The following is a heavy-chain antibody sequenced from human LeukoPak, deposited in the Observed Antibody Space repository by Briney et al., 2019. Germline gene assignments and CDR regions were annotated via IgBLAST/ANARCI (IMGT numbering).Heavy chain of an antibody. Sequence: AGGSLTLSCAVSGFTLSTYAMRWVRQPPGKGREWVAATSSSDAGTFHGVSVRGRFTISRENPKNTLYLQMNSLRAEDAAVYFCAKALVTSCRGAYCYPSDSWGQETLVTASS. V-gene: IGHV3-23*01. CDR2: TSSSDAGT. J-gene: IGHJ4*02. D-gene: IGHD2-21*01. CDR3: AKALVTSCRGAYCYPSDS. CDR1: GFTLSTYA.